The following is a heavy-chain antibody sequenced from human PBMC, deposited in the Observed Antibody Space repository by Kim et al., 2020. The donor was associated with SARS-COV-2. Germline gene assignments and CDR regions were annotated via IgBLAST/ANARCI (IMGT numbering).Heavy chain of an antibody. V-gene: IGHV4-39*02. CDR1: GGSISNKNYY. Sequence: SETLSLTCSVSGGSISNKNYYWGWIRQPPGKGLEWIGSIYYSGNTYYNPALKSRVTISVDTSKNQFSLHLSSVRSADTAVYYCAKEGLPDGGAPAGPSGERIEFYYYGMDVWRQGTTVTVSS. CDR2: IYYSGNT. D-gene: IGHD6-13*01. CDR3: AKEGLPDGGAPAGPSGERIEFYYYGMDV. J-gene: IGHJ6*02.